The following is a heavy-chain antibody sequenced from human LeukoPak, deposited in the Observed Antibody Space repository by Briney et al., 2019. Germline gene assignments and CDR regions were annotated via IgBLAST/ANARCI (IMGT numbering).Heavy chain of an antibody. CDR2: MNPNSGNT. V-gene: IGHV1-8*01. Sequence: ASVKVSCKASGYTFTSYDINWVRQATGQGLEWMGWMNPNSGNTGYAQKFQGRVTMTRDTSTSTVYMELSSLRSEDTAVYYCAIEARSGWFDPWGQGTLVTVSS. D-gene: IGHD3-10*01. CDR3: AIEARSGWFDP. J-gene: IGHJ5*02. CDR1: GYTFTSYD.